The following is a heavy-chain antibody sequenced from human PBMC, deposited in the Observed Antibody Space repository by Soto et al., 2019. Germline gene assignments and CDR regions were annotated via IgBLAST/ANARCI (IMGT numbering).Heavy chain of an antibody. Sequence: QVQLVQSGAEVKKPGASVKVSCKASGYTFTSYDINWVRRATGQGLEWMGWMNPNSGNTGYAQKFQGRVTMTRNTSISTAYMELSSLRSEDTAVYYCARGRRRDGYIPLWYWGQGTLVTVSS. J-gene: IGHJ4*02. D-gene: IGHD5-12*01. V-gene: IGHV1-8*01. CDR2: MNPNSGNT. CDR3: ARGRRRDGYIPLWY. CDR1: GYTFTSYD.